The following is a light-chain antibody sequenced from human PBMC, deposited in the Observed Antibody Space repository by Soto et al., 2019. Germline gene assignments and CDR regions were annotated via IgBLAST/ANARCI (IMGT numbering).Light chain of an antibody. Sequence: QSVLTQPPSVSGAPRQRVTISCSGSHSNIGNNAVNWYQLLPGKAPKLLIYYDDLLPSGVSDRFSGSKSGTSASLSISGLQSEDEAGYYCAAWDDSLNGPVFGAGTQLTVL. CDR3: AAWDDSLNGPV. CDR1: HSNIGNNA. J-gene: IGLJ2*01. CDR2: YDD. V-gene: IGLV1-36*01.